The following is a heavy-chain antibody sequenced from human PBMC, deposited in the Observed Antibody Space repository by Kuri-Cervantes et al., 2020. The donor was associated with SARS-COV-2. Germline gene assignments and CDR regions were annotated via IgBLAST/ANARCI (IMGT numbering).Heavy chain of an antibody. Sequence: GGSLRLSCAASGFSFSSYGMSWVRQAPGKGLEWVANIKQDGSEKYYVDSVKGRFTISRDNAKNLLYLQMNSLRAEDTAVYYCARDWYSRSWYWNGALDYWGQGTLVTVSS. J-gene: IGHJ4*02. CDR1: GFSFSSYG. CDR3: ARDWYSRSWYWNGALDY. D-gene: IGHD6-13*01. V-gene: IGHV3-7*01. CDR2: IKQDGSEK.